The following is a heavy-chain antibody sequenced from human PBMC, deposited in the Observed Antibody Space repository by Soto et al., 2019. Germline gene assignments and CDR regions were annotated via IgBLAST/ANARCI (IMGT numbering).Heavy chain of an antibody. CDR3: AKEGYCSGGSCPEGAFDI. V-gene: IGHV3-30*18. J-gene: IGHJ3*02. CDR2: ISYDGSNK. D-gene: IGHD2-15*01. CDR1: GFTFSSYG. Sequence: ESGGGVVQPGRSLRLSCAASGFTFSSYGMHWVRQAPGKGLEWVAVISYDGSNKYYADSVKGRFTISRDNSKNTLYLQMNSRRAEDTAVYYCAKEGYCSGGSCPEGAFDIWGQGTMVTVSS.